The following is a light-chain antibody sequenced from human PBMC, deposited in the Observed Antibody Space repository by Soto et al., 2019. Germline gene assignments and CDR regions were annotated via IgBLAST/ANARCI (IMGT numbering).Light chain of an antibody. CDR1: QSVNQK. V-gene: IGKV3-20*01. CDR3: QQYRSWPRT. J-gene: IGKJ1*01. CDR2: GAS. Sequence: EIGLTQSPGTLSLSPGERASLSCRASQSVNQKLGWYQQKPGQAPRLLIYGASSRATGIPDRFSGSGSGTDFTLTISRLEPEDFAVYYCQQYRSWPRTFGQGTKVDIK.